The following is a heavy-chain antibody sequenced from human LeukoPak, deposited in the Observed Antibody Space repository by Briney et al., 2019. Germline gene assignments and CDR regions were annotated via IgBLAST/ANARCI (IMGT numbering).Heavy chain of an antibody. D-gene: IGHD4-11*01. CDR2: ISVYNGEA. Sequence: SVKLSCKASGFTFANYGFTRVRQAPGQGLEWMGWISVYNGEANYAQTLQGRVTMTTDTSTSTASLELRGLTSDDTAVYYCTGYAEQHLQYYFDYWGQGTLVTVSS. CDR3: TGYAEQHLQYYFDY. J-gene: IGHJ4*02. CDR1: GFTFANYG. V-gene: IGHV1-18*01.